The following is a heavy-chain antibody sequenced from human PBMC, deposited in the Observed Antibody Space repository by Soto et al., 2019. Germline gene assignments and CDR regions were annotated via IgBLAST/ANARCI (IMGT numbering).Heavy chain of an antibody. J-gene: IGHJ3*02. D-gene: IGHD4-17*01. Sequence: QVQLVQSGAEMGQPGASVKVSCKASGYTFTNYGITWVRQAPGQGLEWMGWISAYNGNTNYEQRFEDRVTMTTDTSTRTAYKEVRRLRYDGADVYDCALDTTVGRDALAIWGQGTMVTVSS. CDR3: ALDTTVGRDALAI. CDR1: GYTFTNYG. V-gene: IGHV1-18*01. CDR2: ISAYNGNT.